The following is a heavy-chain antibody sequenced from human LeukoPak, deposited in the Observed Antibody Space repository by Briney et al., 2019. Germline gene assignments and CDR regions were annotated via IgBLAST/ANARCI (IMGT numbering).Heavy chain of an antibody. CDR3: ARHDGD. CDR2: IYYSGST. CDR1: GGSVTSSITSSY. Sequence: SETLSLTCTVSGGSVTSSITSSYWSWIRQPPGKGLEWIGYIYYSGSTNYNPSLKSRVTISVDTSKNQFSLNLTSVTAADTAVYYCARHDGDWGQGILVTVSS. J-gene: IGHJ4*02. V-gene: IGHV4-59*08. D-gene: IGHD4-17*01.